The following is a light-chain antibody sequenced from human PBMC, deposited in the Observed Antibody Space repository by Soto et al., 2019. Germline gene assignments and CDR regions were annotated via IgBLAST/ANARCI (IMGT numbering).Light chain of an antibody. Sequence: QSALTQPPSVSGPPGQSVTISCTGTSSDVGSNDRVSWYQQPPGTAPKLIIYEVSNRPSGVPDRFSGSKSGNTASLTISGLQAEDEADYYCSLYTPSSTWWVFGGGTKLTVL. CDR1: SSDVGSNDR. J-gene: IGLJ3*02. V-gene: IGLV2-18*01. CDR3: SLYTPSSTWWV. CDR2: EVS.